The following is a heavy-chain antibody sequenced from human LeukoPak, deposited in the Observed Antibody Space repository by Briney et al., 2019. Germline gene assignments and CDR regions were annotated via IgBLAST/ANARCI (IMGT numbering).Heavy chain of an antibody. CDR1: GFTFSSYW. V-gene: IGHV3-7*03. Sequence: GGSLRLSCAASGFTFSSYWMSWVRQAPGKGLEWVANINKDGGEKYYVDSVKGRFTISRDSAKNSLYLQMNSLRGEDTAMAYCARWGERFDYWGQGTLVTVSS. CDR2: INKDGGEK. D-gene: IGHD2-21*01. J-gene: IGHJ4*02. CDR3: ARWGERFDY.